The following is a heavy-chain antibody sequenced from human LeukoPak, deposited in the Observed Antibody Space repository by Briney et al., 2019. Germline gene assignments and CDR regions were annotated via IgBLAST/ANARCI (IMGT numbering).Heavy chain of an antibody. D-gene: IGHD6-13*01. CDR3: ARCRAAAGTGWFDP. Sequence: ASVKVSCKVSGYTLTELSMHWVRQAPGKGLEWMGGFDPEDGETIYAQKFQGRVTMTEDTSTDTAYMELSRLRSDDTAVYYCARCRAAAGTGWFDPWGQGTLVTVSS. CDR1: GYTLTELS. J-gene: IGHJ5*02. CDR2: FDPEDGET. V-gene: IGHV1-24*01.